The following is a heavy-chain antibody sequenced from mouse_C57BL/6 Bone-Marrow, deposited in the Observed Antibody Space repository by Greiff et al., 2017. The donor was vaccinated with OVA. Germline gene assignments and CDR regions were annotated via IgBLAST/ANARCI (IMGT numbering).Heavy chain of an antibody. J-gene: IGHJ3*01. CDR3: AREGDGKSQFAY. Sequence: VKLMESGAELARPGASVKLSCKASGYTFTSSGISWVKQRTGQGLEWIGEIYPRSGNNYYNEKFKGKATLAADKSSSTAYMELRSLTSEDSAVYFCAREGDGKSQFAYWGQGTLVTVSA. CDR1: GYTFTSSG. CDR2: IYPRSGNN. D-gene: IGHD2-1*01. V-gene: IGHV1-81*01.